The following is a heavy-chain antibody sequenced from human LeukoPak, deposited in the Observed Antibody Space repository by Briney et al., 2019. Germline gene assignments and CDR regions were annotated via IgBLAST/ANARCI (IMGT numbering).Heavy chain of an antibody. CDR2: IYHSGST. CDR1: GGSISSGNCS. V-gene: IGHV4-30-2*01. CDR3: AGGYADFDF. Sequence: PSETLSLTCAVSGGSISSGNCSWSWIRQPPGKGLEWIGYIYHSGSTYYNPSLKSRVTISVDRSKNQFSLKLGSVTAADTAVYYCAGGYADFDFWGQGTLVTVSS. D-gene: IGHD1-1*01. J-gene: IGHJ4*02.